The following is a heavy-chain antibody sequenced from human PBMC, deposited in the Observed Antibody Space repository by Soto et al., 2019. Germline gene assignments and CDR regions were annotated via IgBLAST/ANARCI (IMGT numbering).Heavy chain of an antibody. D-gene: IGHD5-12*01. J-gene: IGHJ4*02. CDR1: GYSFTSYF. CDR2: IYPGDSDT. V-gene: IGHV5-51*01. Sequence: PGESLKISCKGSGYSFTSYFIGWVRQMPGKGLEWMGIIYPGDSDTKDSPSFQGQVTISADKSISTAYLQWSSLKASDTAMYYCARDMATIHNVGWADSRDYYFDYWGQGTLVTVSS. CDR3: ARDMATIHNVGWADSRDYYFDY.